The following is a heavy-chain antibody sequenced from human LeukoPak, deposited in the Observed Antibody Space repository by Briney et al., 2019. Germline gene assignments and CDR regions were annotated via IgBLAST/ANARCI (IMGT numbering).Heavy chain of an antibody. CDR1: GFTFSDYY. J-gene: IGHJ5*02. D-gene: IGHD3-10*01. Sequence: GGSLRLSCAASGFTFSDYYMSWIRQAPGQGLEWVSYIDSSGDTIYYADSVKGRFNIFRDNAKNSLYLQMNSLTAEDTAVYYCAREGRYYGSGNNWFDPWAREPWSPSPQ. V-gene: IGHV3-11*01. CDR2: IDSSGDTI. CDR3: AREGRYYGSGNNWFDP.